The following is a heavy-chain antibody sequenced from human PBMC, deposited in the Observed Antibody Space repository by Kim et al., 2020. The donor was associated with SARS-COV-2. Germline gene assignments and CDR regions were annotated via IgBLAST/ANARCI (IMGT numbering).Heavy chain of an antibody. D-gene: IGHD6-19*01. V-gene: IGHV3-23*01. J-gene: IGHJ4*02. Sequence: GDTGKGRFTISRNNSKNTLDLKMNSLRAEDKAVYYCARTVAGSIDYFDYWGQGTLVTVSS. CDR3: ARTVAGSIDYFDY.